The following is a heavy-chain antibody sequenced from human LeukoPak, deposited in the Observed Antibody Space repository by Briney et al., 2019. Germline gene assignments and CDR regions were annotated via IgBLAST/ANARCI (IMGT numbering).Heavy chain of an antibody. CDR2: IDYRGTA. D-gene: IGHD3/OR15-3a*01. CDR3: ARQAGAGTRWDYFDY. CDR1: GASISSSNGDF. J-gene: IGHJ4*02. Sequence: SETLSRTCTVSGASISSSNGDFWAWIRQPPGKGPDWIGIIDYRGTAFYNPSLESRVTISVETSNNFFSLKVRAVTAADTAQYYCARQAGAGTRWDYFDYWGQGIQVTVSS. V-gene: IGHV4-39*01.